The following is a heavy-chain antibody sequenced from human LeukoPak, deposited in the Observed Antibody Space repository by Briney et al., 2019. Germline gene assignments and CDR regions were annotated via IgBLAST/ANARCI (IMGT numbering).Heavy chain of an antibody. CDR1: GYSFTSFW. J-gene: IGHJ4*02. D-gene: IGHD1-26*01. CDR2: IYPGDSDT. Sequence: GESLKISCKGSGYSFTSFWIGWVRQMPGKGLEWMGIIYPGDSDTTYSPSFQGQVIISADKSINTAYLQWSSLKASDTAMYYCARHGSIVGTTTGVDYWGQGTLVTASS. CDR3: ARHGSIVGTTTGVDY. V-gene: IGHV5-51*01.